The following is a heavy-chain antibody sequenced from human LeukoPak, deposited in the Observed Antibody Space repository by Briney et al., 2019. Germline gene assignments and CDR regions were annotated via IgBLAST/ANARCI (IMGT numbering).Heavy chain of an antibody. V-gene: IGHV4-34*01. CDR1: GGPLSGYY. CDR3: TRGPLHGGNSGWFDP. CDR2: IKHSGTT. Sequence: SETLSLTCVVYGGPLSGYYWSWIRQPPGKGLDWIGEIKHSGTTIYNPSLKSRVTISEDTSKNHVSLKVRAVTAADTALYYCTRGPLHGGNSGWFDPWGQGTLVTVSS. D-gene: IGHD4-23*01. J-gene: IGHJ5*02.